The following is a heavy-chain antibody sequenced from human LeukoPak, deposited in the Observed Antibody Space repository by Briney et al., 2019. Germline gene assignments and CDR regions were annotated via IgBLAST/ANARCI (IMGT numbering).Heavy chain of an antibody. CDR3: AKDYAGITMIVVDIWYFDY. CDR2: ISGSGGST. CDR1: GFTFSSYA. J-gene: IGHJ4*02. Sequence: GGSLRLSCAASGFTFSSYAMSWVRQAPGKGLEWVSAISGSGGSTYYADSVKGRFTISRDNSKNTLYLQMNSLRAEDTAVYYCAKDYAGITMIVVDIWYFDYWGQGTLVTDSS. V-gene: IGHV3-23*01. D-gene: IGHD3-22*01.